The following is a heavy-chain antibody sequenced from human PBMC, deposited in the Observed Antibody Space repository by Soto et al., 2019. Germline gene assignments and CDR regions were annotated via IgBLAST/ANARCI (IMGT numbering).Heavy chain of an antibody. D-gene: IGHD3-9*01. CDR3: AKDLDILTGPDAFDI. V-gene: IGHV3-23*01. J-gene: IGHJ3*02. CDR2: ISGSGGST. CDR1: GFTFRSYS. Sequence: GGSLRLSSAASGFTFRSYSMSWVRPTPGKGLEWVSAISGSGGSTYYADSVKGRFTISRDNSKNTLYLQMNSLRAEDTAVYYCAKDLDILTGPDAFDIWGQGTMVTVSS.